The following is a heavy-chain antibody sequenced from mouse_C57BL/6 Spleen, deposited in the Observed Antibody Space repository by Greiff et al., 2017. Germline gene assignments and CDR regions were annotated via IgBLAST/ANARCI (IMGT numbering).Heavy chain of an antibody. V-gene: IGHV1-61*01. Sequence: VKLQQPGAELVRPGSSVKLSCKASGYTFTSYWMDWVKQRPGQGLEWIGNIYPSDSETHYNQKFKDKATLTVDKSSSTAYMQLSSLTSEDSAVYYCARGYGSTAWFAYWGQGTLVTVSA. D-gene: IGHD1-1*01. CDR3: ARGYGSTAWFAY. CDR1: GYTFTSYW. J-gene: IGHJ3*01. CDR2: IYPSDSET.